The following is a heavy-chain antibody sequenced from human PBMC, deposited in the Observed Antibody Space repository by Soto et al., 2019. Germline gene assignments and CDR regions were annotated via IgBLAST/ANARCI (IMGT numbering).Heavy chain of an antibody. V-gene: IGHV6-1*01. Sequence: SQTLSLTCAISGDSVSTNSATWDWIMQSPSRGLEWLGRTYYRSKWYNDYAVSVKGRITINPDTSNNQLSLQLNSVTPDDTAVYYCARLIGKRWLDSWGQGTLVTVSS. CDR1: GDSVSTNSAT. J-gene: IGHJ5*01. CDR3: ARLIGKRWLDS. CDR2: TYYRSKWYN.